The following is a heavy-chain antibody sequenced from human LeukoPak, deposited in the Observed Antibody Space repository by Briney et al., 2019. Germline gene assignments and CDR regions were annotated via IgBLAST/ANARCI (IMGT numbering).Heavy chain of an antibody. CDR1: GFTVSSTY. D-gene: IGHD6-19*01. Sequence: GGYLRLSCAASGFTVSSTYMSWVRQAPGKGLEWVSIIYSGGSTQYADSVKGRFTISRDNSKNTIYLQMNSLRAEDTAVYYCARGYSSGWGFFDFWGQGTLVTVSS. CDR3: ARGYSSGWGFFDF. CDR2: IYSGGST. J-gene: IGHJ4*02. V-gene: IGHV3-53*01.